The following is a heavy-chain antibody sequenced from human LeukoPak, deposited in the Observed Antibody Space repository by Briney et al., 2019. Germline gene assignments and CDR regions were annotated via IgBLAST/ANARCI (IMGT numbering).Heavy chain of an antibody. Sequence: SQTLSLTCTVSGVYITNGLYFWNWIRQPAGKGLGWIGRIYSNGDTNYNPSLKSRVTISQDRTRNQFSLKLSSVTAADTAVYYCARKFGRGTFDIWGQGTLVTVSS. CDR2: IYSNGDT. D-gene: IGHD3-16*01. J-gene: IGHJ3*02. CDR3: ARKFGRGTFDI. CDR1: GVYITNGLYF. V-gene: IGHV4-61*02.